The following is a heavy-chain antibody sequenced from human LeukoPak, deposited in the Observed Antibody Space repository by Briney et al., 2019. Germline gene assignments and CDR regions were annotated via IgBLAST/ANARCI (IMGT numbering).Heavy chain of an antibody. V-gene: IGHV3-30*19. D-gene: IGHD1-26*01. J-gene: IGHJ4*02. CDR1: GFTFSSYG. CDR2: ISYDGSNK. CDR3: ARASGSYRICPSDY. Sequence: PGGSLRLSCAASGFTFSSYGMPWVRQAPGKGLEWVAVISYDGSNKYYADSVKGRFTISRDNSKNTLYLQMNSLRAEDTAVYYCARASGSYRICPSDYWGQGTLVTVSS.